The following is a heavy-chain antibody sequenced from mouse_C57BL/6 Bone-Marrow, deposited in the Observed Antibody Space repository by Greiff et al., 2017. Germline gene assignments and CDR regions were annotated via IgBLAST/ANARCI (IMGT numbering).Heavy chain of an antibody. J-gene: IGHJ1*03. D-gene: IGHD1-1*01. Sequence: EVQGVESGAELVRPGASVKLSCTASGFNIKDDYMHWVKQRPEQGLEWIGWIDPENGDTEYASKFQGKATITADTSSNTAYLQLSSLTSEDTAVYYCTTITTVVADWYFDVWGTGTTVTVSS. V-gene: IGHV14-4*01. CDR1: GFNIKDDY. CDR3: TTITTVVADWYFDV. CDR2: IDPENGDT.